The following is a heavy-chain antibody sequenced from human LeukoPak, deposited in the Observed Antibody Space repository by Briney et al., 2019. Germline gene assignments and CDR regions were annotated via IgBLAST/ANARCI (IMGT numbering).Heavy chain of an antibody. CDR2: INPISGDT. Sequence: ASVKASCKASGYTFTDYYIHWVRQAPVQGLEWMGRINPISGDTNYAQKFQGRVTMTRDTSITTAYMELSRLRSDDTAMYYCALDRDGDTAISDHWGQGTLVTVSS. V-gene: IGHV1-2*06. CDR1: GYTFTDYY. D-gene: IGHD5-18*01. CDR3: ALDRDGDTAISDH. J-gene: IGHJ4*02.